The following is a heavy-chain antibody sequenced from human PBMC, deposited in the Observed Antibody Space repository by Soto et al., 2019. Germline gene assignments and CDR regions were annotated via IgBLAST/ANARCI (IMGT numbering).Heavy chain of an antibody. V-gene: IGHV1-18*01. J-gene: IGHJ3*02. CDR1: GYTFTSYG. Sequence: ASVKVSCKASGYTFTSYGISWVRRAPGQGLEWMGWISAYNGNTNYAQKLQGRVTMTTDTSTSTAYMELRSLRSDDTAVYYCARSSDHTVTTWNDAFDIWGQGTMVTVSS. CDR3: ARSSDHTVTTWNDAFDI. D-gene: IGHD4-17*01. CDR2: ISAYNGNT.